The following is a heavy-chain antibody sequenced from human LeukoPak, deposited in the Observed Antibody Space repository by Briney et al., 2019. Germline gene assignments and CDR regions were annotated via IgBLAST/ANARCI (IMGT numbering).Heavy chain of an antibody. CDR2: ISSSSSYI. D-gene: IGHD3-22*01. V-gene: IGHV3-21*01. CDR1: GFTFSSYS. CDR3: AREIPNYYDSSGYPDY. Sequence: GGSLRLSCAASGFTFSSYSINWVRQAPGKGLEWVSSISSSSSYIYYADSVKGRFTISRDNAKNSLYLQMNSLRAEDTAVYYCAREIPNYYDSSGYPDYWGQGTLVTVSS. J-gene: IGHJ4*02.